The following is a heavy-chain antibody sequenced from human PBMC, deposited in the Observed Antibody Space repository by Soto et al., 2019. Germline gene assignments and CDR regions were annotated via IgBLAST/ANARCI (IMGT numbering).Heavy chain of an antibody. D-gene: IGHD2-21*01. CDR1: GFTFTNAW. V-gene: IGHV3-15*01. Sequence: EVHLVESGGGLVKPGGSHRLSCAASGFTFTNAWMSWVRQAPGKGLEWVGRIQSKAEGGTTDYAAPVKGRFTISRDDSKTTLYLQMNSLKTEDTAVYFCTTLYCGWPFDSWGQGTLVTVSS. CDR3: TTLYCGWPFDS. CDR2: IQSKAEGGTT. J-gene: IGHJ4*02.